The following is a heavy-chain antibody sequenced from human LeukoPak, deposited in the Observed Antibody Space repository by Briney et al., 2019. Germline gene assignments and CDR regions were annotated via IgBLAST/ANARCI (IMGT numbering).Heavy chain of an antibody. CDR2: INPNSGGT. CDR3: AANYYYYYGMDV. J-gene: IGHJ6*02. Sequence: GASVTVSCKASGYTFTGYYMHWVRQAPGQGLEWMGWINPNSGGTNYAQKFQGRVTMTRDTSISTAYMELSRLRSDDTAVYYCAANYYYYYGMDVWGQGTTVTVSS. CDR1: GYTFTGYY. V-gene: IGHV1-2*02.